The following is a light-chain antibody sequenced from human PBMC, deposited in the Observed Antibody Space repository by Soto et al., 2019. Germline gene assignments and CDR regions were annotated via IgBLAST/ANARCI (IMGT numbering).Light chain of an antibody. J-gene: IGKJ4*01. CDR3: QQYGSSTLT. V-gene: IGKV3-20*01. Sequence: EILFTQSPGTLSLSPGERATLSCRASQSVRSNLAWYTQTPGQAPRLLIYGASSRATGIPERCSGRGSGTDCTRTISRLEHEDFEVYYCQQYGSSTLTFGGGTKVDIK. CDR1: QSVRSN. CDR2: GAS.